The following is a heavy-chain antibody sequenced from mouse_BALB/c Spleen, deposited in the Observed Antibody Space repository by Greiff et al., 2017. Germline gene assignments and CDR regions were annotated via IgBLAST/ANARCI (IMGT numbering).Heavy chain of an antibody. CDR1: GYTFTSYW. CDR3: ARSYDYWFAY. J-gene: IGHJ3*01. Sequence: VQLQQSGAELARPGASVKLSCKASGYTFTSYWMQWVKQRPGQGLEWIGAIYPGDGDTRYTQKFKGKATLTADKSSSTAYMQLSSLASEDSAVYYCARSYDYWFAYWGQGTLVTVSA. D-gene: IGHD2-4*01. CDR2: IYPGDGDT. V-gene: IGHV1-87*01.